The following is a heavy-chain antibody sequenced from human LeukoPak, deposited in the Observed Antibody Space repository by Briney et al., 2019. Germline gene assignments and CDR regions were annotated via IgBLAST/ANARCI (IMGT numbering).Heavy chain of an antibody. Sequence: ASVKVSCKASGYTFTDYYIHWVRQAPGQGLEWMGWINPNSGGTNYAQKFQGRVTMTRDTSISTAYMELSRLRSDDTAVYYCARGRDYGDSFDYWGQGTLVTVSS. J-gene: IGHJ4*02. D-gene: IGHD4-17*01. CDR2: INPNSGGT. V-gene: IGHV1-2*02. CDR3: ARGRDYGDSFDY. CDR1: GYTFTDYY.